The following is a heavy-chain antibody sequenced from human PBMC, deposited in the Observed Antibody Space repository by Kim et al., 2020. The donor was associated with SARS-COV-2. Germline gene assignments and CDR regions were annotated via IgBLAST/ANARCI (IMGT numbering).Heavy chain of an antibody. Sequence: ADSVKGRFTISRDNSKNTLYLQMNSLGAEDTAVYYCAKVSPFDYGAYFDYWGQGTLVTVSS. V-gene: IGHV3-23*01. D-gene: IGHD4-17*01. J-gene: IGHJ4*02. CDR3: AKVSPFDYGAYFDY.